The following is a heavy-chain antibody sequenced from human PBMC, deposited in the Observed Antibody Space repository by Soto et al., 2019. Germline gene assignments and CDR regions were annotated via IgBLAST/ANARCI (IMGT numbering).Heavy chain of an antibody. D-gene: IGHD4-17*01. Sequence: QVQLQESGPGLVKPSQTLSLTCTVSGGSISSGGYYWSWIRQHPGKGLEWIGYIYYSGSTYYNPSLKSRVAISVDTCKNQFSLKLSSVTAADTAVYYCARARKGGLRTTEAKGSTDAFDIWGQGTMVTVSS. J-gene: IGHJ3*02. CDR1: GGSISSGGYY. CDR3: ARARKGGLRTTEAKGSTDAFDI. CDR2: IYYSGST. V-gene: IGHV4-31*03.